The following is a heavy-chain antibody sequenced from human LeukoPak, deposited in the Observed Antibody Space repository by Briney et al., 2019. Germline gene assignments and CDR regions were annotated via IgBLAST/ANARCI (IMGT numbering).Heavy chain of an antibody. D-gene: IGHD5-18*01. J-gene: IGHJ4*02. CDR1: GYTFTSYG. CDR3: ARALDTPTNDY. CDR2: ISVYNGNT. V-gene: IGHV1-18*01. Sequence: ASVKVSCKASGYTFTSYGINWVRQAPGQGLEWMGWISVYNGNTLYAQRLQGRVTMTTDTSTSTASMDLRSLRSDDTAVYYCARALDTPTNDYWGQGTLVTVSS.